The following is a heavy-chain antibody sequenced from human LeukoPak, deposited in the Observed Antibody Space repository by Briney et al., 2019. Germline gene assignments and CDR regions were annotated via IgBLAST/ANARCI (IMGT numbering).Heavy chain of an antibody. V-gene: IGHV3-21*01. J-gene: IGHJ5*02. CDR2: ISSSSSYI. CDR1: GLPFRSFG. CDR3: ARDRDSIFLNP. D-gene: IGHD3-3*02. Sequence: PGGSLRLSCAAFGLPFRSFGMNWVRPAPGKGLGWVSSISSSSSYIYYADSVKGRFTISRDNAKNSLYLQMNSLRAEDTAVYYCARDRDSIFLNPWGQGTLVTVSS.